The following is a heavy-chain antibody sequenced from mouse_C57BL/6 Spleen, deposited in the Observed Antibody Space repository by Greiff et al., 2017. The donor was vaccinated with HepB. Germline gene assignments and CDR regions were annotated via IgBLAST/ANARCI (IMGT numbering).Heavy chain of an antibody. Sequence: QVQLQQPGAELVRPGSSVKLSCKASGYTFTSYWMHWVKQRPIQGLEWIGNIDPSDSETHYNQKFKDKATLTVDKSSSTDYMQLSSLTSEDSAVYYCARVLITTVVATPMDYWGQGTSVTVSS. V-gene: IGHV1-52*01. D-gene: IGHD1-1*01. J-gene: IGHJ4*01. CDR2: IDPSDSET. CDR3: ARVLITTVVATPMDY. CDR1: GYTFTSYW.